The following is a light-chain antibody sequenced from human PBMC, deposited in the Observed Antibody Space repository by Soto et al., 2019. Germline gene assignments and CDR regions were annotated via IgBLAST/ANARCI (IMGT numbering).Light chain of an antibody. CDR3: QQYGSSPT. CDR2: DVS. Sequence: EIVLTQSPGTLSLSPGERATLSCRSSQSVSSSYLAWYQQKPGQAPRLLIYDVSSRATGIPDRFSGSGSGTDFSRTISRLEPEDSAVYYCQQYGSSPTFGQGTKVDIK. V-gene: IGKV3-20*01. CDR1: QSVSSSY. J-gene: IGKJ1*01.